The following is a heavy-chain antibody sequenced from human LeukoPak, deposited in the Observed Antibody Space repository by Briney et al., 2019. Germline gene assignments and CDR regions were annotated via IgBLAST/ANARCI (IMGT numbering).Heavy chain of an antibody. D-gene: IGHD2-21*01. CDR3: ASLEAGTIVG. V-gene: IGHV4-39*01. Sequence: SETLSLTCTVSGGSFSSSSYYWGWIRQPPGKDLEWIGSIYYSGSTYYNPSLKSRVTISVDTSKNQSSLKLSSVTAADTAVYYCASLEAGTIVGWGQGTLVTVSS. CDR2: IYYSGST. J-gene: IGHJ4*02. CDR1: GGSFSSSSYY.